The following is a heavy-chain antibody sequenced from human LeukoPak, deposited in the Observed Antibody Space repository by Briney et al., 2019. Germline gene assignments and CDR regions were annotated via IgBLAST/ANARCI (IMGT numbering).Heavy chain of an antibody. Sequence: ASVKVSCKASGYTFTGYYMHWVRQAPGQGLEWMGWINPNSGGTNYAQRFQGRVTMTRDTSISTAYMELSRLRSDDTAVYYCARDVGSSSNDAFDIWGQGTMVTVSS. CDR1: GYTFTGYY. CDR3: ARDVGSSSNDAFDI. V-gene: IGHV1-2*02. D-gene: IGHD6-13*01. CDR2: INPNSGGT. J-gene: IGHJ3*02.